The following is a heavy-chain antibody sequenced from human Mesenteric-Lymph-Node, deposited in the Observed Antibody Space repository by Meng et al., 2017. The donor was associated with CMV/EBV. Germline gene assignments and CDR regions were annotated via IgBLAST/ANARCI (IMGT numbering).Heavy chain of an antibody. Sequence: GGSLRLSCVASGFTFSGYWMFWVRQAPGKGLVWVSRVNRDGSSTIYADSVKGLFTISRDNAKNTLYLQMNSLRAEDTAVYYCARQYCGDNSCWGAFDIWGQGTVVTVSS. CDR2: VNRDGSST. CDR3: ARQYCGDNSCWGAFDI. J-gene: IGHJ3*02. D-gene: IGHD2-21*01. CDR1: GFTFSGYW. V-gene: IGHV3-74*01.